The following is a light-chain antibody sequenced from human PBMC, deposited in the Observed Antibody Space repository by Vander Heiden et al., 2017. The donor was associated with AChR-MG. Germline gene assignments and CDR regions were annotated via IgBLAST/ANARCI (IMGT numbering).Light chain of an antibody. J-gene: IGLJ2*01. V-gene: IGLV3-25*03. CDR1: ALARQF. CDR2: KDT. Sequence: SYELTQPPSPSVSPGQTARITCSGTALARQFAYWYQQKAGQAPVLMIYKDTERPSRIPDRFSGSKSETTVTLTMSGVQAEDEADYYCQSADSSGKVIFGGGTKLTVL. CDR3: QSADSSGKVI.